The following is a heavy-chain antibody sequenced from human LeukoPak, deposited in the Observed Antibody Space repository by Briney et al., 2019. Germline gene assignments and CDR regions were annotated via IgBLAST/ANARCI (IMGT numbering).Heavy chain of an antibody. CDR3: ARTYSSRWYELC. D-gene: IGHD6-13*01. J-gene: IGHJ4*02. CDR2: ISSSSSYI. CDR1: GFTFSSYS. V-gene: IGHV3-21*01. Sequence: GGSLRLSCAASGFTFSSYSMNWVRQAPGKGLEWVLSISSSSSYIYYADSVKGRFTISRDNPKNSLYVQMNSLRAEDTAVYYCARTYSSRWYELCWGQGTLVTVSS.